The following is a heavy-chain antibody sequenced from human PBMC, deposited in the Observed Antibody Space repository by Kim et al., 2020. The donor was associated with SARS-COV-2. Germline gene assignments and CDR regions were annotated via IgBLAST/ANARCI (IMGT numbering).Heavy chain of an antibody. CDR3: ARQHSPLWELPPRAFDI. D-gene: IGHD1-26*01. Sequence: GGSLRLSCAASGFTFSSYAMHWVRQAPGKGLEWVAVISYDGSNKYYADSVKGRFTISRDNSKNTLYLQMNSLRAEDTAVYYCARQHSPLWELPPRAFDIWGQGTMVTVSS. V-gene: IGHV3-30-3*01. CDR1: GFTFSSYA. CDR2: ISYDGSNK. J-gene: IGHJ3*02.